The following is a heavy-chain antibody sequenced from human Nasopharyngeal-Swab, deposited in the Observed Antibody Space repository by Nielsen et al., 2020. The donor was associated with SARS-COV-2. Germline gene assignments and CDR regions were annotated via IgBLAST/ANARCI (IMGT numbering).Heavy chain of an antibody. J-gene: IGHJ4*02. Sequence: ASVKVSCKASGYTFASHYIHWVRQAPGQGLEWMGIINPNGGSTSYAQKFQGRVTMTRDTSTSTVYMELSSLRSEDTAVYYCARAWYYYDSSGYETEYYFDYWGQGTLVTVSS. V-gene: IGHV1-46*01. CDR3: ARAWYYYDSSGYETEYYFDY. CDR2: INPNGGST. CDR1: GYTFASHY. D-gene: IGHD3-22*01.